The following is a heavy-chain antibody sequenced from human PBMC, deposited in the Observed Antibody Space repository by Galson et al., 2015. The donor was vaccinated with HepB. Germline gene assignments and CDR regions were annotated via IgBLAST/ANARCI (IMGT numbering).Heavy chain of an antibody. D-gene: IGHD3-9*01. CDR2: ISWNSGSI. CDR1: GFTFDDYA. CDR3: ARVNAYYDILTGYFGY. V-gene: IGHV3-9*01. J-gene: IGHJ4*02. Sequence: SLRLSCAASGFTFDDYAMHWVRQAPGKGLEWVSGISWNSGSIGYADSVKGRFTISRDNAKNSLYLQMNSLRAEDTAVYYCARVNAYYDILTGYFGYWGQGTLVTVSS.